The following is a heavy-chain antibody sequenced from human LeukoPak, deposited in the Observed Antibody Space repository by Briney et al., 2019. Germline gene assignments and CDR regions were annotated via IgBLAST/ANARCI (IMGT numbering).Heavy chain of an antibody. Sequence: PGGSLRLSCAASGFTFTTYAMTWVRQAPGKGLEWVSVISGSGGSTYYADSVKGRFTISRDNSKNTLYLQMHSLRAEDTAVYYCANESPFLDYWGQGTLVTASS. CDR1: GFTFTTYA. J-gene: IGHJ4*02. CDR3: ANESPFLDY. V-gene: IGHV3-23*01. CDR2: ISGSGGST.